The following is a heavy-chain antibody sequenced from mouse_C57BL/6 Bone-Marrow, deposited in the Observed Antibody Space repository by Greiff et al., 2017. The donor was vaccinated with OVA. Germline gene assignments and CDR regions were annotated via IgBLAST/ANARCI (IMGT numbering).Heavy chain of an antibody. D-gene: IGHD3-2*02. Sequence: LVESGAELARPGASVKLSCKASGYTFTSYGISWVKQRTGQGLEWIGEIYPRSGNTYYNEKFKGKATLTADKSSSTAYMELRSLTSEDSAVYFCAREETAQANWYFDVWGTGTTVTVSS. V-gene: IGHV1-81*01. CDR3: AREETAQANWYFDV. CDR2: IYPRSGNT. J-gene: IGHJ1*03. CDR1: GYTFTSYG.